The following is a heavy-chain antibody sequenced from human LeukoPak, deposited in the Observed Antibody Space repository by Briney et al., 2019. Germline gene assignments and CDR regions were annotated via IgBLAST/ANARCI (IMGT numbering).Heavy chain of an antibody. CDR1: GFTFSNYA. CDR2: ISGSADTT. J-gene: IGHJ4*02. V-gene: IGHV3-23*01. CDR3: AKDISQGYTFGSIEEDY. Sequence: PGGSLRLSCAASGFTFSNYAMTLVRRAPGKGPEWVSSISGSADTTYHADSVKGRLTISRDNSKNTLYLQMNSLGADDTAVYFCAKDISQGYTFGSIEEDYWGQGTLVTVSS. D-gene: IGHD5-18*01.